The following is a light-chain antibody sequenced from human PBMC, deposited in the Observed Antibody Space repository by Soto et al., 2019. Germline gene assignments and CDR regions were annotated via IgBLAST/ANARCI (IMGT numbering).Light chain of an antibody. Sequence: EIVFTQLPATLALSPGEGATLSCRASQSINRHLAWYQQKPGQAPRLLILDASDRATGIQARFSGSGSGTDFTLTISILXPKDFAVYYCQQRSNWPPVSFGGGTKVDTK. J-gene: IGKJ4*01. CDR1: QSINRH. CDR2: DAS. V-gene: IGKV3-11*01. CDR3: QQRSNWPPVS.